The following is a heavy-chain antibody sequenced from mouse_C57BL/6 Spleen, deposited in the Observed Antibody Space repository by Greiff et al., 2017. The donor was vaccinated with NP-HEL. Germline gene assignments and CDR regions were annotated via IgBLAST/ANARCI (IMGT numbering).Heavy chain of an antibody. Sequence: EVKLMESGGGLVKPGGSLKLSCAASGFTFSDYGMHWVRQAPEKGLEWVAYISSGSSTIYYADTVKGRFTISRDNAKNTLFLQMTSLRSEDTAMYYCARDLYGPYAMDYWGQGTSVTVSS. CDR3: ARDLYGPYAMDY. CDR2: ISSGSSTI. CDR1: GFTFSDYG. V-gene: IGHV5-17*01. D-gene: IGHD1-2*01. J-gene: IGHJ4*01.